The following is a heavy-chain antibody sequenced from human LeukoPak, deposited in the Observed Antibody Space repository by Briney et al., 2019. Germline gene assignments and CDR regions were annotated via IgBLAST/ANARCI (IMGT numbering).Heavy chain of an antibody. Sequence: SETLSLTCAVYGGSFSGYYWSWIRQPPGKGLEWIGEINHSGSTNYNPSLKSRVTISVDTSKNQFSLKLSSVTAADTAVYYCARDLPGPFDYWGQGTLVTVSS. CDR3: ARDLPGPFDY. CDR2: INHSGST. V-gene: IGHV4-34*01. CDR1: GGSFSGYY. D-gene: IGHD1-14*01. J-gene: IGHJ4*02.